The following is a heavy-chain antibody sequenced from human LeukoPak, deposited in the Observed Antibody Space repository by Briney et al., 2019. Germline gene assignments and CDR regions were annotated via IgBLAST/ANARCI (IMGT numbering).Heavy chain of an antibody. Sequence: GSLRLSCAASGFTFSSYAMTWVRQAPGKELEWVSAIGGSGGSTYYADSVKGRFTISRDNSKNTLYLQMNSLRAEDTAVYYCAKQSGGSGTYYYYWGQGTLVTVSS. CDR1: GFTFSSYA. J-gene: IGHJ4*02. V-gene: IGHV3-23*01. D-gene: IGHD3-10*01. CDR3: AKQSGGSGTYYYY. CDR2: IGGSGGST.